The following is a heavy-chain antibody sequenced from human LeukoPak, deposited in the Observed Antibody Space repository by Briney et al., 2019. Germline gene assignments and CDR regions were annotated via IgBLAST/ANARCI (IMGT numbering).Heavy chain of an antibody. J-gene: IGHJ5*02. CDR3: ARVRNTAMAKRVDH. D-gene: IGHD5-18*01. Sequence: GGSLRLSCAASGFTFSSYSMNWVRQAPGKGLEWVSSISSSSSYIYYADSVKGRFTISRDNAKNSLYLQMNSMRAEDTAVYYCARVRNTAMAKRVDHWGQGTLVTVSS. V-gene: IGHV3-21*01. CDR2: ISSSSSYI. CDR1: GFTFSSYS.